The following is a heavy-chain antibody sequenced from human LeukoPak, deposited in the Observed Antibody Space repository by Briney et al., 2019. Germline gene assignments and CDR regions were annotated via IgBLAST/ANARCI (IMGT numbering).Heavy chain of an antibody. J-gene: IGHJ5*02. Sequence: ASVRVSCKASGYTFINYGISWVRQAPGQGLEWVAWISAYNGNTKYAQKIQGRVTMATETSTSTAYLELRSLRSDDTAVYCCARDGIASAGWRFDPWGQGTLVTVSS. CDR3: ARDGIASAGWRFDP. D-gene: IGHD6-13*01. CDR1: GYTFINYG. V-gene: IGHV1-18*01. CDR2: ISAYNGNT.